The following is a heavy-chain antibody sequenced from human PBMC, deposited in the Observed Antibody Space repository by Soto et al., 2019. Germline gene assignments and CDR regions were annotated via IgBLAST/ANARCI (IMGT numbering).Heavy chain of an antibody. V-gene: IGHV4-39*01. Sequence: QLQLQESGPGLVKPSETLSLTCTVSGGSISSSSYYWGWIRQPPGKGLEWIGCIYYSGSTYYNPSLKSRVTISVDTSKNQFSLKLSSVTAADTAVYYCARSPWPQAGIWGSYRYGAFDIWGQGTMVTVSS. D-gene: IGHD3-16*02. CDR2: IYYSGST. CDR1: GGSISSSSYY. CDR3: ARSPWPQAGIWGSYRYGAFDI. J-gene: IGHJ3*02.